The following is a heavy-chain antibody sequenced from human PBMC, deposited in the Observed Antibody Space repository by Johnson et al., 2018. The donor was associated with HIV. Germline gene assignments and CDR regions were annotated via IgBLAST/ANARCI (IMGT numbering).Heavy chain of an antibody. J-gene: IGHJ3*02. D-gene: IGHD4-23*01. Sequence: HVQLVESGGGLVQPGGSLRLSCAASGFTFSDYYMSWIRKAPGKGLEWVSYISSSGSTIYYADSVKGRFTISRENAKNSVYLQMNSLRAGDTAVFYCARASLARGGKIRAFDIWGQGTMVTVSS. CDR2: ISSSGSTI. CDR3: ARASLARGGKIRAFDI. CDR1: GFTFSDYY. V-gene: IGHV3-11*04.